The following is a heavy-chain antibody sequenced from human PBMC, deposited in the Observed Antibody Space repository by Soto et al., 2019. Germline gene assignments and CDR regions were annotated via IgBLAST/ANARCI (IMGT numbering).Heavy chain of an antibody. V-gene: IGHV4-31*03. CDR2: ISDSGST. Sequence: PSETLSLTCTVSGGSTCSGGYYWSWIRQHPGKGLEWMGYISDSGSTYYSPSLKSRVTISVDTSKNQFSLKLSSVTAADTAVYFFARANYRDYVCDYCGQGTLVPVSS. CDR3: ARANYRDYVCDY. D-gene: IGHD4-17*01. CDR1: GGSTCSGGYY. J-gene: IGHJ4*02.